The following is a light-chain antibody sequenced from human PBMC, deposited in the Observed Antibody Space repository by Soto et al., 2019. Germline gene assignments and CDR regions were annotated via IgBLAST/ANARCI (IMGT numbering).Light chain of an antibody. V-gene: IGKV3-20*01. CDR1: QSVSSN. CDR3: QQYDNSPIT. CDR2: GAS. J-gene: IGKJ5*01. Sequence: EIVMTQPPATLSVSQGEKATLSCRASQSVSSNLAWYQQKPGQAPRLLIYGASSRATGIPDRFSGTGSETDFTLTIGRLEPEDFAVYYCQQYDNSPITFGQGPRLEIK.